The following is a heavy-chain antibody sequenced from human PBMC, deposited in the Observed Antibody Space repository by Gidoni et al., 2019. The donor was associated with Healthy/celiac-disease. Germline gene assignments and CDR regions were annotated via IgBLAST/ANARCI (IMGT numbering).Heavy chain of an antibody. J-gene: IGHJ5*02. CDR3: AREEGDIAARQDDWFDP. CDR2: IIPNLDIA. Sequence: QVQLLQSGAEVTKPGSSVTVSCTASGGTFSSYTTSWVRQAPGQGLEWMGRIIPNLDIASYAQEFQGRVKITADKATGTANMKLSSLRSEDTAVYYCAREEGDIAARQDDWFDPWGQGTLVTVSS. V-gene: IGHV1-69*08. D-gene: IGHD6-6*01. CDR1: GGTFSSYT.